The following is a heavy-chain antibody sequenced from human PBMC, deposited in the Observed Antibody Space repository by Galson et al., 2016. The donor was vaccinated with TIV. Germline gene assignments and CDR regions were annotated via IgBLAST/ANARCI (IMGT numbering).Heavy chain of an antibody. J-gene: IGHJ4*02. Sequence: SLRLSCAASGFTFSSYWMYWVRQAPGKGLVWVSRINSDGSIRSYVDSVKGRLSISRDNAQNKLNLQMNNLRAEDTAVYYCTRVLSPAYCTSTSWPFDYWGQGTLVTVSS. CDR3: TRVLSPAYCTSTSWPFDY. CDR2: INSDGSIR. CDR1: GFTFSSYW. V-gene: IGHV3-74*01. D-gene: IGHD2-2*01.